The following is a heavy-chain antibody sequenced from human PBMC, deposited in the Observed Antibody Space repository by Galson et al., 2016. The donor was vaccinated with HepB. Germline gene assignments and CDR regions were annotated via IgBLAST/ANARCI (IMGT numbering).Heavy chain of an antibody. CDR2: IKGDGSKE. D-gene: IGHD6-19*01. CDR3: ARDDSKYINGWYDAFDF. CDR1: GFTFSNYW. J-gene: IGHJ3*01. Sequence: SLRLSCAASGFTFSNYWMTWVRQAPGKGLEWVANIKGDGSKENYLDSVKGRFTISRDNAKNSLCLQMNSLRAEDTAAYYCARDDSKYINGWYDAFDFWGQGTMVTVSS. V-gene: IGHV3-7*01.